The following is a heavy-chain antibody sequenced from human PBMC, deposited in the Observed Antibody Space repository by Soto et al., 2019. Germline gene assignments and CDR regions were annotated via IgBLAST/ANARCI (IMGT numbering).Heavy chain of an antibody. CDR2: INAGNGNT. CDR3: SRAFFFSSRRRHTRSWF. V-gene: IGHV1-3*01. Sequence: RLEWMGWINAGNGNTKYSQKFQGRVTITRDTSASTAYMELSSLRSEDTAVYYCSRAFFFSSRRRHTRSWF. D-gene: IGHD2-21*01. J-gene: IGHJ5*01.